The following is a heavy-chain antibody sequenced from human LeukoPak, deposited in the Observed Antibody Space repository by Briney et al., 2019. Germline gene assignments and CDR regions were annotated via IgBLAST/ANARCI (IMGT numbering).Heavy chain of an antibody. CDR3: ASRNDILTGYVFDF. CDR2: IYYSGST. V-gene: IGHV4-39*01. CDR1: GGSVSSSIYY. J-gene: IGHJ4*02. Sequence: SETLSLTCTVSGGSVSSSIYYWGWIRQPPGKGLEWIGRIYYSGSTSYNPSLKSRVTISVDTSKNQFALKLTSVTAAATAVYYCASRNDILTGYVFDFWGQGTLVTVSS. D-gene: IGHD3-9*01.